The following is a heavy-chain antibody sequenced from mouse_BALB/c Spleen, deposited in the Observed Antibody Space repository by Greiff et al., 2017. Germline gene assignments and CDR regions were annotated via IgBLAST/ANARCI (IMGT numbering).Heavy chain of an antibody. V-gene: IGHV5-17*02. CDR2: ISSGSSTI. Sequence: DVKLVESGGGLVQPGGSRKLSCAASGFTFSSFGMHWVRQAPEKGLEWVAYISSGSSTIYYADTVKGRFTITRDNPKNTLFLQMTSLRSEDTAKYYCARHGTSYAMDYWGQGTSVTVSS. J-gene: IGHJ4*01. D-gene: IGHD1-3*01. CDR3: ARHGTSYAMDY. CDR1: GFTFSSFG.